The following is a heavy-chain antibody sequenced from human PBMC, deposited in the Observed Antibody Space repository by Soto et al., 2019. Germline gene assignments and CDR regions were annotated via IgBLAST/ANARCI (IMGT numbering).Heavy chain of an antibody. CDR3: ARDLAAVPRAFDY. V-gene: IGHV4-59*01. CDR2: VYYTGTT. J-gene: IGHJ4*02. Sequence: GTLSLTCTVSGGSISSYFYIWVRQPPGRGLEWIGSVYYTGTTDYNPSLKSRVTISVDTSKTQFSLNLRSVTAADTAVYYCARDLAAVPRAFDYWGRGTLVTVSS. D-gene: IGHD6-13*01. CDR1: GGSISSYF.